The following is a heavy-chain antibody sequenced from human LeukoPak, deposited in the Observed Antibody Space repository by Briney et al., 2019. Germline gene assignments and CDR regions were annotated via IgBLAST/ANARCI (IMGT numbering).Heavy chain of an antibody. J-gene: IGHJ4*02. V-gene: IGHV4-34*01. Sequence: SETLSLTCAVYGGSFSGYYWSWIRQPPGKGLEWIGEINHSGSTNYNPSLKSRVTISVDTSKNQFSLRLSSVTAADTAVYYCARGKRSRYCSGGSRYLNYFDYWGQGTLVTVSS. CDR2: INHSGST. CDR1: GGSFSGYY. D-gene: IGHD2-15*01. CDR3: ARGKRSRYCSGGSRYLNYFDY.